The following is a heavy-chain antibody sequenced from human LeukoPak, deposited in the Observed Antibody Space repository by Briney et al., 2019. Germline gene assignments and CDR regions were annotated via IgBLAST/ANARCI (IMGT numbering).Heavy chain of an antibody. V-gene: IGHV4-4*02. CDR2: IYHSGST. CDR3: AKKYSSSWYWDY. J-gene: IGHJ4*02. CDR1: GGSISSSNW. Sequence: SETLSLTCAVSGGSISSSNWLSWVRQPPGKGLEWIGEIYHSGSTNYNPSLKSRVTISVDKSKNQFSLKLSSVTAADTAVYYCAKKYSSSWYWDYWGQGTLVTVSS. D-gene: IGHD6-13*01.